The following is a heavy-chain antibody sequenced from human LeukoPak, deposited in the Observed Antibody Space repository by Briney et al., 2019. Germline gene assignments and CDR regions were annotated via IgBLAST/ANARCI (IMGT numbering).Heavy chain of an antibody. CDR2: INHSGST. Sequence: SETLSLTCAVYGGSFSGYYWSWIRQPPGKGLEWIGEINHSGSTNYNPSLKSRVTISVDTSKNQFSLKLSSVTAADTAVYYCARHSDKNYYDFWSGQNWFDPWGQGTLVTVSS. CDR3: ARHSDKNYYDFWSGQNWFDP. D-gene: IGHD3-3*01. CDR1: GGSFSGYY. J-gene: IGHJ5*02. V-gene: IGHV4-34*01.